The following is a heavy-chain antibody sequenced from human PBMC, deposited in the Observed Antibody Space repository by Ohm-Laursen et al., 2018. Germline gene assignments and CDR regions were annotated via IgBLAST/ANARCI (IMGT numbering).Heavy chain of an antibody. V-gene: IGHV3-23*01. CDR2: MSGSGGST. J-gene: IGHJ5*02. CDR1: GFAFTSNA. CDR3: AKGSRSSHYGSGRDNWFDP. D-gene: IGHD3-10*01. Sequence: SLRLSCTASGFAFTSNAMSCVCQAPGQGLGRVSAMSGSGGSTYYADSGKGRFTISRDNSKNTLYLQMNSLSAEDPAVYSCAKGSRSSHYGSGRDNWFDPWGQGTLVTVSS.